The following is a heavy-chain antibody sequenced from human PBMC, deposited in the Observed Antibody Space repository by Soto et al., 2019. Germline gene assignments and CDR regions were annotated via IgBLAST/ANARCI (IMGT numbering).Heavy chain of an antibody. CDR2: ISYDGNSQ. D-gene: IGHD1-1*01. V-gene: IGHV3-30-3*01. CDR1: GFIFSDYA. CDR3: ARVRLPMTTNDGFDH. J-gene: IGHJ4*02. Sequence: QVQLVESGGGVDQPGRSVTVSCVGSGFIFSDYAFHWVRQPPGKGLEWVAAISYDGNSQYYADSVKGRFTVSRDASRHTIYMQMNSLRIEDTAVYYCARVRLPMTTNDGFDHWGQGTLVTVSS.